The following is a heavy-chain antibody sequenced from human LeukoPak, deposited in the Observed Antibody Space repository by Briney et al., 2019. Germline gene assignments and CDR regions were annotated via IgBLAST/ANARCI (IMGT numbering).Heavy chain of an antibody. J-gene: IGHJ6*02. D-gene: IGHD4-11*01. CDR3: ARADYNYYYYGMDV. CDR1: GFTFGSYA. Sequence: GGSLRLPCAASGFTFGSYAMYWVRQAPGKGLEYVSAISSNGGSTYYANSVKGRFTISRDNSKNTLYLQMGSLRAEDMAVYYCARADYNYYYYGMDVWGQGTTVTVSS. V-gene: IGHV3-64*01. CDR2: ISSNGGST.